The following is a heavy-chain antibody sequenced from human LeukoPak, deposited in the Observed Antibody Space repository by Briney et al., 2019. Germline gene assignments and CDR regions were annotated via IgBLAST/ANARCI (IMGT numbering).Heavy chain of an antibody. J-gene: IGHJ4*02. V-gene: IGHV3-23*01. D-gene: IGHD4-17*01. CDR1: GFTFSRYA. Sequence: GGSLRLSCAASGFTFSRYAMSWVRQAPGKGLEWVSGISASGESTYYADSVKGRLTISRDSSKNTLYLLMNSLRAEDTAVYFCASVPRYGDPFFDCWGQGTLVTVSS. CDR3: ASVPRYGDPFFDC. CDR2: ISASGEST.